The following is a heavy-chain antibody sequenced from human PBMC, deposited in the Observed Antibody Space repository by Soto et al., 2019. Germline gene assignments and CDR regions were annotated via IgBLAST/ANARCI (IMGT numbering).Heavy chain of an antibody. V-gene: IGHV4-34*01. Sequence: NPSETLSLTCAVYGGSFSGYYWSWIRQPPGKGLGWIGEINHSGSTNYNPSLKSRVTISVDTSKNQFSLKLSSVTAADTAVYYCARPRVRGYDILTGYQNWFDPWGQGTLVTVSS. D-gene: IGHD3-9*01. CDR1: GGSFSGYY. CDR3: ARPRVRGYDILTGYQNWFDP. CDR2: INHSGST. J-gene: IGHJ5*02.